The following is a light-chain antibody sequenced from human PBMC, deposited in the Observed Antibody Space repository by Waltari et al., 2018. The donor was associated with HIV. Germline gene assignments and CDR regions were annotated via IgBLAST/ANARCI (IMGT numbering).Light chain of an antibody. CDR1: SSNIGHNA. CDR3: AAWDDSLNGWV. Sequence: QSVLTQPPSVSEAPRQRVTIPCSGSSSNIGHNAVHWYQPLPGKAPKLLIYYDDLLPSGVSDRFSGSKSGTSASLAISGLQSEDEADYYCAAWDDSLNGWVFGGGTKLTVL. V-gene: IGLV1-36*01. J-gene: IGLJ3*02. CDR2: YDD.